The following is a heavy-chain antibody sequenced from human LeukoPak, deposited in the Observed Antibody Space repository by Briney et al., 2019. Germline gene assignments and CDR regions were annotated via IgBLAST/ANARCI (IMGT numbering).Heavy chain of an antibody. V-gene: IGHV3-30-3*01. Sequence: TGGSLRLSCAASGFTFSSYAMHWVRQAPGRGLEWVAVISYDGSDKYYADSVKGRFTISRDNSKNTLYLQMNSLRAEDTAVYYCAKRSVAAAIDYWGQGTLVTVSS. J-gene: IGHJ4*02. CDR3: AKRSVAAAIDY. CDR2: ISYDGSDK. D-gene: IGHD6-13*01. CDR1: GFTFSSYA.